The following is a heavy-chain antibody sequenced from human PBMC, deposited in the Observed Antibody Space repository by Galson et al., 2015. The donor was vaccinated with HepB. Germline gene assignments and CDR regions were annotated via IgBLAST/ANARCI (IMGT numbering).Heavy chain of an antibody. V-gene: IGHV3-7*03. Sequence: SLRLSCAASGFTFSVYWMSWVRQAPGKGLEWVANIKQDGSEKYYVDSVKGRFTISRDNAKNSVYLQMNSLRAEDTAVYYCARGQYSSSWGCGYWGQGTLVTVSS. CDR1: GFTFSVYW. CDR2: IKQDGSEK. J-gene: IGHJ4*02. CDR3: ARGQYSSSWGCGY. D-gene: IGHD6-19*01.